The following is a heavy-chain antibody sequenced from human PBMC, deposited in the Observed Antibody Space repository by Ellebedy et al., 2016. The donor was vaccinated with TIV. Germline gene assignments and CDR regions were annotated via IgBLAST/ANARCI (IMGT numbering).Heavy chain of an antibody. CDR1: GFTFSSYT. D-gene: IGHD6-13*01. Sequence: PGGSLRLSCVASGFTFSSYTMNWVRQAPGKGLEWVSAISGSGGSTYYADSVKGRFTISRDNSKNTLYRQMNGLRAEDTAVYYCAKVTRSRIAAEGMDVWGQGTTVTVSS. CDR3: AKVTRSRIAAEGMDV. V-gene: IGHV3-23*01. J-gene: IGHJ6*02. CDR2: ISGSGGST.